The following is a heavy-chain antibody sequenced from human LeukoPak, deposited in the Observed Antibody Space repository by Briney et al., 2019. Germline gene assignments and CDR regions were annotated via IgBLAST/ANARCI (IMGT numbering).Heavy chain of an antibody. J-gene: IGHJ5*02. Sequence: ASVKVSCKASGGTFSSYAISWVRQAPGQGLEWMGGIIPIFGTANYAQKFQGRVTITTDESTSTAYMELSSLRSEDTAVYYCARASLGYGGNGNWFDPWGQGTLVTVSS. CDR3: ARASLGYGGNGNWFDP. D-gene: IGHD4-23*01. CDR1: GGTFSSYA. CDR2: IIPIFGTA. V-gene: IGHV1-69*05.